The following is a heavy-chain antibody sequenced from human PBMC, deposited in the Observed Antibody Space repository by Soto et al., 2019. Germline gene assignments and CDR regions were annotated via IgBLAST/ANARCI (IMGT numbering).Heavy chain of an antibody. D-gene: IGHD5-12*01. CDR2: IYHIGST. CDR3: ARFTYKSGFNWFDP. CDR1: GAPINSDY. J-gene: IGHJ5*02. V-gene: IGHV4-59*01. Sequence: SETLSLSCTVSGAPINSDYWSWIRQSPGKGLEWIGYIYHIGSTDYNPSLKSRVTISIDKSKNQFSLNLRSVTAADTAVYFCARFTYKSGFNWFDPWGQGTQVTVSS.